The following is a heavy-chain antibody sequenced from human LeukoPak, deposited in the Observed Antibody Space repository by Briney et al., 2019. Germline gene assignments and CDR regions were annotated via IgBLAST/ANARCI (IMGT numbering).Heavy chain of an antibody. V-gene: IGHV3-48*03. CDR1: GFTFSSYE. D-gene: IGHD2-2*01. J-gene: IGHJ3*02. CDR2: ISSSGSTI. Sequence: GGSLRLSCAASGFTFSSYEMNWVRQAPGKGLEWVSYISSSGSTIYYADSVEGRFTISRDNAKNSLYLQMNGLRAEDTAVYYCARARLGYCSSTSCYLDAFDIWGQGTMVTVSS. CDR3: ARARLGYCSSTSCYLDAFDI.